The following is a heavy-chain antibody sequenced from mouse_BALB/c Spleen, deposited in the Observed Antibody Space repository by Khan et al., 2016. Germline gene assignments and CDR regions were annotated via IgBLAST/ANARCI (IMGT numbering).Heavy chain of an antibody. CDR3: AGSGAWFAY. V-gene: IGHV4-1*02. J-gene: IGHJ3*01. Sequence: EVQLLESGGGLVHPGGPQKLSCAASGFDFSIYWICCVRHAPGKGREGIGGINPDSSTINYTPSLKDKFIISRDKAKNPLYLQMRKVRSADTALCCCAGSGAWFAYWGQETLVTVSA. D-gene: IGHD4-1*01. CDR2: INPDSSTI. CDR1: GFDFSIYW.